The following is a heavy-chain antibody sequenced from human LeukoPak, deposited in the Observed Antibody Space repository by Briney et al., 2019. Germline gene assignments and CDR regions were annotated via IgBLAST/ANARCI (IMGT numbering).Heavy chain of an antibody. CDR2: IIPIFGTA. J-gene: IGHJ6*02. CDR3: GIGYCSSTSCQRSYYYGMDV. D-gene: IGHD2-2*03. V-gene: IGHV1-69*01. CDR1: GGTFSSYA. Sequence: SVKVSCKASGGTFSSYAISWVRQAPGQGLEWMGGIIPIFGTANYAQKFQGRVTITADESTSTAYMELSSLRSEDTAVYYCGIGYCSSTSCQRSYYYGMDVWGQGTTVTVSS.